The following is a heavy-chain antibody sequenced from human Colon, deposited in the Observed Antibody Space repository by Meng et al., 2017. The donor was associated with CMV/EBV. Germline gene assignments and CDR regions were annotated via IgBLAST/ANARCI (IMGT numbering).Heavy chain of an antibody. D-gene: IGHD1-26*01. Sequence: FNVANMTWVRQAPGKGPDYLGRIESKKDGGAAEYAGLVRGRYSISRDDSENAVYLQMDTMKTEDTAAYFCTTDHDGSGRYYRALIAWGQGTLVTVSS. CDR2: IESKKDGGAA. CDR1: FNVAN. V-gene: IGHV3-15*04. CDR3: TTDHDGSGRYYRALIA. J-gene: IGHJ4*02.